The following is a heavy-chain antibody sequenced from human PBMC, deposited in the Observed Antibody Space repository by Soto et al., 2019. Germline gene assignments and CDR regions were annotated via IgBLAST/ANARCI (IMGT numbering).Heavy chain of an antibody. CDR3: AKEENDQYSSSWYNWFDP. J-gene: IGHJ5*02. Sequence: GGSLRLSCAASGFTFSSYGMHWVRQAPGKGLEWVAVISYDGSNKYYADSVKGRFTISRDNSKNTLYLQMNSLRAEDTAVYYCAKEENDQYSSSWYNWFDPWGQGTLVTVSS. CDR2: ISYDGSNK. D-gene: IGHD6-13*01. V-gene: IGHV3-30*18. CDR1: GFTFSSYG.